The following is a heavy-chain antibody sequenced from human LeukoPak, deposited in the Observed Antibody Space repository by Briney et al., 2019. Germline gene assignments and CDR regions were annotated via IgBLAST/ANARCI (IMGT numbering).Heavy chain of an antibody. D-gene: IGHD3-3*01. CDR3: ASLTYYDFWSGYFLNYMDV. J-gene: IGHJ6*03. V-gene: IGHV4-39*01. CDR1: GGSISSSSYY. CDR2: IYYSGST. Sequence: TSETLSLTCTVSGGSISSSSYYWGWIRQPPGKGLEWIGSIYYSGSTYYNPSLKSRVTISVDTSKNQFSLKLSSVTAADTAVYYCASLTYYDFWSGYFLNYMDVWGKGTTVTVSS.